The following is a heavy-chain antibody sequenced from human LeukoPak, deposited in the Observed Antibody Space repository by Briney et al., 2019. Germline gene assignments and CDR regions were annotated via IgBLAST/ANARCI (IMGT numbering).Heavy chain of an antibody. Sequence: GGSLRHSCVAPVVSSRGGEMNSGRQAPGKGLEWISHICGRGITTFSADSVKGRFTISRDNAKNLLYLQINSLRAEDTAVYYCARGLYYFGAGNCVPALSVYWGQGTLVTVSS. CDR1: VVSSRGGE. J-gene: IGHJ4*02. CDR3: ARGLYYFGAGNCVPALSVY. V-gene: IGHV3-48*03. CDR2: ICGRGITT. D-gene: IGHD3-10*01.